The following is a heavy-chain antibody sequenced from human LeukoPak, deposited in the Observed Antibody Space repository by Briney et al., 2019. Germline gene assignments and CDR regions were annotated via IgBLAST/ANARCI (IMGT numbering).Heavy chain of an antibody. J-gene: IGHJ4*02. D-gene: IGHD3-10*01. CDR1: GGSVSSNNYY. V-gene: IGHV4-39*01. CDR3: AKRGNYGYFDY. Sequence: SETLSLTCTVSGGSVSSNNYYWGRIRQPPGKGLEWMGSLSYSGKTYYNPSLKSRVTISADTSKNQFSLRLTSVTAADTAVYYCAKRGNYGYFDYWGQGTLVTVSS. CDR2: LSYSGKT.